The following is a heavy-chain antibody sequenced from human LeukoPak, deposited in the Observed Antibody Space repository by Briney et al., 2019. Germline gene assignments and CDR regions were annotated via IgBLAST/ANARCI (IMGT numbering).Heavy chain of an antibody. D-gene: IGHD3-22*01. CDR1: GYTFTGYY. V-gene: IGHV1-46*01. CDR3: AREGDTRGYSSLVNY. J-gene: IGHJ4*02. Sequence: ASVKVSCKASGYTFTGYYLHWVRQAPGQGLEWMGVIDPRGGSTSYAQKFQGRVTMFRDTSTTTLYMDLSSLRSEDTAVYYCAREGDTRGYSSLVNYWGQGTLVTVSS. CDR2: IDPRGGST.